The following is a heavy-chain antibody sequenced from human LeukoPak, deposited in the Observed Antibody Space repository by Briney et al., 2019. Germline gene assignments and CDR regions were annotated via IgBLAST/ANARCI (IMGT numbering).Heavy chain of an antibody. V-gene: IGHV4-59*01. D-gene: IGHD3-10*01. CDR2: INDIGTT. CDR1: GGSMSSNY. J-gene: IGHJ6*02. Sequence: SETLSLTCTVSGGSMSSNYWSWIRQPPGKGLEWIAYINDIGTTNYNPSLKSRVTISVDASNNEISLNLNSVTAADTAVYYCARDLHFGSGSYDPYYYYGMDVWGQGTTVTVSS. CDR3: ARDLHFGSGSYDPYYYYGMDV.